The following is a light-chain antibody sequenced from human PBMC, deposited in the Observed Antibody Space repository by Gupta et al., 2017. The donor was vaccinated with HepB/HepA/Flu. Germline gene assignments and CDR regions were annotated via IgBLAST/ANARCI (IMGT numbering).Light chain of an antibody. V-gene: IGLV5-45*02. CDR3: MIWHSRSVV. CDR2: YKSDSDK. J-gene: IGLJ2*01. Sequence: QAVLTQPSSLSASPGASASLTCTLRSGINVGTYRIYWYQQKSGSPPQYLLRYKSDSDKQLGSGVPSRFSGSKDASANAGILFISGLQSEDEADYYCMIWHSRSVVFGGGTKLTVL. CDR1: SGINVGTYR.